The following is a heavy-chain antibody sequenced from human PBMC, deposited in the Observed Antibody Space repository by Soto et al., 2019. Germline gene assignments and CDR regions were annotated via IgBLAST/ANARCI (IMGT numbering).Heavy chain of an antibody. CDR2: IIPILGIA. D-gene: IGHD4-4*01. Sequence: ASVKVSCKASGGTFSSYTISWVRQAPGQGLEWMGRIIPILGIANYAQKFQGRVTITADKSTSTAYMELSSLRSEDTAVYYCASWGLHQPRMYYFDYWGQGTLVTVSS. CDR1: GGTFSSYT. V-gene: IGHV1-69*02. CDR3: ASWGLHQPRMYYFDY. J-gene: IGHJ4*02.